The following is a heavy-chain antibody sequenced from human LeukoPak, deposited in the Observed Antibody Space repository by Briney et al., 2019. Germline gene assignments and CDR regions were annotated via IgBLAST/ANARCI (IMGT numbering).Heavy chain of an antibody. J-gene: IGHJ6*03. V-gene: IGHV5-51*01. CDR3: ARLGVTSYYYMDV. Sequence: GESPKISCKGSGYSFTSYWIGWVRQMPGKGLGWMGIIYPGDSDTRYSPSFEGQVTISADKSISTAYLQWSSLKASDTAIYYCARLGVTSYYYMDVWGKGTTVTVSS. CDR1: GYSFTSYW. D-gene: IGHD2-21*02. CDR2: IYPGDSDT.